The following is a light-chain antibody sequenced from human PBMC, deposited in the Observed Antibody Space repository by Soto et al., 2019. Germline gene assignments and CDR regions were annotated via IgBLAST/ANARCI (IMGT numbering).Light chain of an antibody. J-gene: IGLJ2*01. CDR3: SSYAGSNNVV. V-gene: IGLV2-8*01. Sequence: QSALTQPPSASGSPGQSVTISCTGTSSDVGGYNYVSWYQQHPGKAPKLMIYEVSKRPSGVPDRFSGSKSDNTASLTVSGLHAEDEADYYCSSYAGSNNVVFGGGTKVTVL. CDR1: SSDVGGYNY. CDR2: EVS.